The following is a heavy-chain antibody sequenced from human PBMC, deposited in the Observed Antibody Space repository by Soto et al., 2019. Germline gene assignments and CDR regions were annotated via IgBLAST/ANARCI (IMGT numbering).Heavy chain of an antibody. CDR1: GYTFTSYD. CDR3: ARLRDSSGYPDAFDI. D-gene: IGHD3-22*01. CDR2: MNPNSGNT. J-gene: IGHJ3*02. Sequence: ASVKVSFTASGYTFTSYDINWVRQATGQGLEWMGWMNPNSGNTGYAQRFQGRVTMTRNTSISTAYMELSSLRSEDTAVYYCARLRDSSGYPDAFDIWGQGTMVTVSS. V-gene: IGHV1-8*01.